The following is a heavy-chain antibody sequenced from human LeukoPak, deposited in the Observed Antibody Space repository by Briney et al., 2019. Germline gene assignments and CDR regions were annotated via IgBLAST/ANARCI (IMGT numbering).Heavy chain of an antibody. D-gene: IGHD6-13*01. V-gene: IGHV4-34*01. J-gene: IGHJ6*02. Sequence: KPSETLSLTCAVHGGSFSGYYWSWIRQPPGKGLEWIGEINHSGSTNYNPSLKSRVTISVDTSKNQFSLKLSSVTAADTAVYYCARGRAASSSRYYYYYYGMDVWGQGTTVTVSS. CDR3: ARGRAASSSRYYYYYYGMDV. CDR1: GGSFSGYY. CDR2: INHSGST.